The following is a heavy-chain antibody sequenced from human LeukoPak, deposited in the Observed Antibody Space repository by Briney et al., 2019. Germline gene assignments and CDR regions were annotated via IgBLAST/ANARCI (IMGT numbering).Heavy chain of an antibody. V-gene: IGHV4-39*07. J-gene: IGHJ6*03. D-gene: IGHD3-3*01. Sequence: PSETLSLTCTVSGGSISSSSYYWGWIRQPPGKGLEWIGSIYYSGSTYYNPSLKSRVTISVDTSKNQFSLKLSSVTAADTAVYYCARSSDDFWSGYYIRYYYYYYMDVWGKGTTVTVSS. CDR1: GGSISSSSYY. CDR3: ARSSDDFWSGYYIRYYYYYYMDV. CDR2: IYYSGST.